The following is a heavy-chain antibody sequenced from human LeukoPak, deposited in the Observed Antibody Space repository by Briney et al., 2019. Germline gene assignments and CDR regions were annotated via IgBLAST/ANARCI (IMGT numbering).Heavy chain of an antibody. CDR1: GFTFSTYW. J-gene: IGHJ3*02. V-gene: IGHV3-30*18. D-gene: IGHD5-18*01. Sequence: PGGSLRLSCAASGFTFSTYWMHWVRQAPGKGLEWVAVISYDGSNKYYADSVKGRFTISRDNSKNTLYLQMNSLRAEDTAVYYCAKGKYRDVVSFDIWGQGTMVTVSS. CDR2: ISYDGSNK. CDR3: AKGKYRDVVSFDI.